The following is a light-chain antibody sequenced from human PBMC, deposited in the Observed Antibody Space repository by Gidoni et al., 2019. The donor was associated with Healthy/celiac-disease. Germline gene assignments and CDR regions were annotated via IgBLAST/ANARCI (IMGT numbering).Light chain of an antibody. J-gene: IGKJ4*01. CDR2: GAS. Sequence: EIVLTQSPGTLSLSPGERATLSCRASQSVSSSYLAWYQQKPGQAPRLLIYGASSRATGMPDRFSGSGSGTDFTLTISRLEPEDFAVYYCQQYGSSPRLTFGGGTRWRSN. CDR1: QSVSSSY. CDR3: QQYGSSPRLT. V-gene: IGKV3-20*01.